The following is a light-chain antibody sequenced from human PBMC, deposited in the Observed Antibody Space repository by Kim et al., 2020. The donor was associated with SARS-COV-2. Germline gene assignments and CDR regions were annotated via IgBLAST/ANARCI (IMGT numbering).Light chain of an antibody. CDR2: GKN. CDR1: SLRSYY. V-gene: IGLV3-19*01. J-gene: IGLJ2*01. Sequence: LGQAVRITCQGKSLRSYYASWYQQKPGPAPVLGIYGKNNRPSGIPDRFSGSSSGNTASLTITGAQAEDEADYYCNSRDSSGNHPVVFGGGTQLTVL. CDR3: NSRDSSGNHPVV.